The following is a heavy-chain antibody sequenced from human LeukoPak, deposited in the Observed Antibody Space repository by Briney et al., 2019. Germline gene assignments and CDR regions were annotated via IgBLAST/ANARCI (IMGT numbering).Heavy chain of an antibody. Sequence: GGSLRLSCAASGFRFSSYAMSWVRQAPGKGLEWVSAISGSGVSTYYADSVKGRFTVSRDNAKNSLYLQMNSLRAEDTAVYYCAREVAIVNGDSDYWGQGTLVTVSS. CDR2: ISGSGVST. J-gene: IGHJ4*02. CDR1: GFRFSSYA. D-gene: IGHD4-17*01. V-gene: IGHV3-23*01. CDR3: AREVAIVNGDSDY.